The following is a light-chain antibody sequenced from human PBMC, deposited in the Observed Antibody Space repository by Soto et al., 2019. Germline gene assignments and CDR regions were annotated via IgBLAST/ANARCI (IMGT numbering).Light chain of an antibody. CDR3: SSYAKTISVV. Sequence: QYVLTQPPSASGSPGQSVTISCTGTSSDVGAYNYVSWYQQRPGKAPKLMIYEVTKRPSGVPDRFSGSKSGNTASLTVSGLQAEDEADYYCSSYAKTISVVFGGGTKLTVL. CDR2: EVT. J-gene: IGLJ2*01. V-gene: IGLV2-8*01. CDR1: SSDVGAYNY.